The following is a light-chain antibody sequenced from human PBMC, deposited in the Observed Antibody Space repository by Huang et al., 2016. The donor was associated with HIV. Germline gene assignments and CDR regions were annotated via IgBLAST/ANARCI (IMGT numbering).Light chain of an antibody. V-gene: IGKV1-39*01. CDR2: ATD. CDR1: QSITTY. Sequence: DIQMTQSPSSLSASVGDRVTITCRASQSITTYLNWYQQNPGKAPTLLIYATDSLQSGVPSRFSGRGSGTEFTLTISSLQPDDFATYYCQQGYTTSWTFGPGTKVEAK. CDR3: QQGYTTSWT. J-gene: IGKJ1*01.